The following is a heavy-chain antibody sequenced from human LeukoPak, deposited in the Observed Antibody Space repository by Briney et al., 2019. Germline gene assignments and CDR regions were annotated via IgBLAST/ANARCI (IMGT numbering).Heavy chain of an antibody. J-gene: IGHJ4*02. CDR1: GSTFSSYS. V-gene: IGHV3-7*03. CDR3: AKGGDYDSSGYPFDY. CDR2: IKQDGSEK. D-gene: IGHD3-22*01. Sequence: PGGSLRLSCAAPGSTFSSYSMNWVRQAPGKGLEWVANIKQDGSEKYYVDSVKGRFTISRDNAKNSLYLQMNSLRAEDTAVYYCAKGGDYDSSGYPFDYWGQGTLVTVSS.